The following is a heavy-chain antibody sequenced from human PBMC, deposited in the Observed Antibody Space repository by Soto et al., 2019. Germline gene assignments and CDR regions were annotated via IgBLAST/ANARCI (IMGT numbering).Heavy chain of an antibody. CDR2: INPSGGST. D-gene: IGHD3-22*01. V-gene: IGHV1-46*01. J-gene: IGHJ4*02. CDR3: ARFLNGYDSSGGFDY. Sequence: GASVKVSCKASGYTFTSYYMHWVRQAPGQGLEWMGIINPSGGSTSYAQKFQGRVTMTRDTSTSTVYMELSSLRSEDTAVYYCARFLNGYDSSGGFDYWGQGTLVTVSS. CDR1: GYTFTSYY.